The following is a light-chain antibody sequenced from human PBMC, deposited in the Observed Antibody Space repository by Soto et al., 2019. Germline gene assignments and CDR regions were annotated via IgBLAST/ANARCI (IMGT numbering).Light chain of an antibody. CDR1: QSVSSK. V-gene: IGKV3-15*01. J-gene: IGKJ2*01. Sequence: EIVMTQSPGTLSVSPGEGATLSCRADQSVSSKLAWYQQKPGQAPRLLIYGASTRATDIPARFSGSGSGTYFTLSISSLQXXXXALYYCQQYNAWPWTFGQGTKLEIK. CDR3: QQYNAWPWT. CDR2: GAS.